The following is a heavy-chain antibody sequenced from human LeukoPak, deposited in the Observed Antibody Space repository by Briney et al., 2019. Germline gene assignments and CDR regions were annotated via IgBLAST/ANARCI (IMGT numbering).Heavy chain of an antibody. J-gene: IGHJ3*02. CDR3: ARDLDTYVLLIAYDTFDS. CDR2: IKPNGIEK. V-gene: IGHV3-7*01. Sequence: PGGSLRLSCEGSGFTFSNYWMTWVRRAPGKGLEWVANIKPNGIEKHYADSVEGRFTISRDNAKNSLYLQMNSLRAEDTAVYYCARDLDTYVLLIAYDTFDSWGQGTMVTVSS. CDR1: GFTFSNYW. D-gene: IGHD2-21*01.